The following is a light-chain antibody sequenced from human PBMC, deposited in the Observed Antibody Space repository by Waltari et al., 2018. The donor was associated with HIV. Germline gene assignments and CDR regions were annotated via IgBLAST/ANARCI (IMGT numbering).Light chain of an antibody. CDR3: SSYAGINTYVL. Sequence: QSALTQPPSASGSPGQSVTISCNGTSSDVGGNNYVSRYQQYPGKAPRLMIYEVYKRPSGVPHRFSGSKSGNTASLTVSGLQAEDEANYYCSSYAGINTYVLFGGGTKLTVL. CDR1: SSDVGGNNY. V-gene: IGLV2-8*01. CDR2: EVY. J-gene: IGLJ2*01.